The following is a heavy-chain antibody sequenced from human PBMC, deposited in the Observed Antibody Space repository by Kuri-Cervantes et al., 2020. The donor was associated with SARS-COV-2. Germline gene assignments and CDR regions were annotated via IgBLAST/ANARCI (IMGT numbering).Heavy chain of an antibody. CDR3: AAYTPWGDY. V-gene: IGHV3-23*01. Sequence: GGSLRLSCAASGLTFINYAMIWIRQSPGKGLEWVSGITTGGDTPFYAGSVRGRFTISRDNSKDTVYLQMNTLRADDTGMYYCAAYTPWGDYWGQGTLVTVSS. CDR2: ITTGGDTP. J-gene: IGHJ4*02. D-gene: IGHD2-2*02. CDR1: GLTFINYA.